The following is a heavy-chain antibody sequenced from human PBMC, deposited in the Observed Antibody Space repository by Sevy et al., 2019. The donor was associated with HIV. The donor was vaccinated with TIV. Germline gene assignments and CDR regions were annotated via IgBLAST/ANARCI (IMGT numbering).Heavy chain of an antibody. V-gene: IGHV4-34*01. J-gene: IGHJ4*02. CDR3: ARGPTYSNYADYYFDY. D-gene: IGHD4-4*01. CDR2: INHSGST. Sequence: SETLSLTCAVYGGSFSGYYWSWIRQPPGKGLEWIGEINHSGSTNYNPSLKGRVTISVDTSKNQFSLKLSSVTAADTAVYYCARGPTYSNYADYYFDYWGQGTLVTVSS. CDR1: GGSFSGYY.